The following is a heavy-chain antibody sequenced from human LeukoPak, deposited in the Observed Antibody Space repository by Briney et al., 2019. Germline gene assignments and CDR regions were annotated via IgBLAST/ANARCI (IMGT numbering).Heavy chain of an antibody. CDR3: ARDGYYDSSGYSNDAFDI. Sequence: GASVKVSCMASGYTFTSYYMHWVRQAPGQGLEWMGIINPSGGSTSYAQKFQGRVTMTRDTSTSTVYMELSSLRSEDTAVYYCARDGYYDSSGYSNDAFDIWGQGKMVTVSS. D-gene: IGHD3-22*01. J-gene: IGHJ3*02. V-gene: IGHV1-46*01. CDR1: GYTFTSYY. CDR2: INPSGGST.